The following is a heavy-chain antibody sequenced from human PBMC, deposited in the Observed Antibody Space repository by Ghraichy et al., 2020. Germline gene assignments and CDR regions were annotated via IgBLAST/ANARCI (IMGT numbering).Heavy chain of an antibody. J-gene: IGHJ4*02. CDR1: GFTFSSFG. CDR2: ISDSGGST. CDR3: AKRALYGSGNYCPFDN. Sequence: GGSLRLSCAASGFTFSSFGMNWVRQAPGKGLEWVSTISDSGGSTYYADSVKGRFTISRDNSKDTLYLQMNSLRAEDTAIYYCAKRALYGSGNYCPFDNWGQGTLVTVSS. V-gene: IGHV3-23*01. D-gene: IGHD3-10*01.